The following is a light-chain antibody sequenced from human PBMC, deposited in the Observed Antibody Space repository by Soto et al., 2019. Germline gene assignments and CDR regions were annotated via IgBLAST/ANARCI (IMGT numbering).Light chain of an antibody. CDR2: AAS. CDR1: LGITNY. Sequence: DIQMTQSPSAMSASVGDTVTITCRASLGITNYLAWFQQRPGKVPKRLIYAASSLQSGVPSRFSGSGSGTEFTLTLSNLQPEDSATYYCLQHISYPHSFGQGTKLEIK. V-gene: IGKV1-17*03. CDR3: LQHISYPHS. J-gene: IGKJ2*01.